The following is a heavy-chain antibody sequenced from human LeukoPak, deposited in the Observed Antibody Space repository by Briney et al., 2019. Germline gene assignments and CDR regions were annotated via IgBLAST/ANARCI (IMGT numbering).Heavy chain of an antibody. J-gene: IGHJ4*02. CDR1: GFTFSGSA. CDR3: TSGASGSYRYYFDY. V-gene: IGHV3-73*01. Sequence: GGSLTLSCAASGFTFSGSAMHWVRQASGKGLEWVGRIRSKANSYATAYAASVKGRFTISRDDSKNTAYLQMNSLKTEDTAVYYCTSGASGSYRYYFDYWGQGTLVTVSS. CDR2: IRSKANSYAT. D-gene: IGHD1-26*01.